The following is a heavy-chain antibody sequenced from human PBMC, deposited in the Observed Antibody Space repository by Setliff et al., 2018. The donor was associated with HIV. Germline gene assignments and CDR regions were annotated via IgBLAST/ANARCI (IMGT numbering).Heavy chain of an antibody. V-gene: IGHV1-46*01. Sequence: GASVKVSCKASGYTFTSYYMHWVRQAPGQGLEWMGIINPSGGSTGYAQKFQGRVTMTRDTSTSTVYMELSSLRSEDTAVYYCATHLPSSGAFDYWGQGTLVTVSS. CDR1: GYTFTSYY. D-gene: IGHD3-10*01. J-gene: IGHJ4*02. CDR3: ATHLPSSGAFDY. CDR2: INPSGGST.